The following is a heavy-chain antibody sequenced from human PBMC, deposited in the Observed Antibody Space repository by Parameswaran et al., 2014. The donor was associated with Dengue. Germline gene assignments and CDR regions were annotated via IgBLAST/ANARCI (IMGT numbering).Heavy chain of an antibody. D-gene: IGHD1-1*01. J-gene: IGHJ4*02. CDR2: ISYDGSTK. Sequence: VRQMPGKGLEWVSVISYDGSTKNYADSVKGRFTISRDDSKNTLYLQMNSLRPEDTAVYYCGRWNEGVDYWGQGTLGTVSS. V-gene: IGHV3-30*04. CDR3: GRWNEGVDY.